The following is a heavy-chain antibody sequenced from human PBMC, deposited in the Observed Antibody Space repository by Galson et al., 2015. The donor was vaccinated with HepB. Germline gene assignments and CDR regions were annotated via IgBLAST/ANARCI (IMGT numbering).Heavy chain of an antibody. V-gene: IGHV6-1*01. D-gene: IGHD2/OR15-2a*01. Sequence: CAISGDSVSSNSAAWNWIRQSPSRGLEWLGRTYYRSKWYNDYAISVKSRITINADTSKNQFSLQLNSVTPEDTAVYFCAGGLNTYFDYWGQGILVTVPA. CDR1: GDSVSSNSAA. J-gene: IGHJ4*02. CDR2: TYYRSKWYN. CDR3: AGGLNTYFDY.